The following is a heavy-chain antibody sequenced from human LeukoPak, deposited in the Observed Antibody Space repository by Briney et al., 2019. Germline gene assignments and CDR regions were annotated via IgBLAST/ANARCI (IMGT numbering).Heavy chain of an antibody. Sequence: PSETLSLTCSVSGGSISNYNWMWIRQPPGKGLEWVGYIDYSGRPNYNPSLKSRVTISVDTPKTQFSLNLDSVIAADTAVYYCARQSSGNWGYNWFDPWGQGILVTVSS. J-gene: IGHJ5*02. CDR2: IDYSGRP. D-gene: IGHD7-27*01. CDR3: ARQSSGNWGYNWFDP. V-gene: IGHV4-59*01. CDR1: GGSISNYN.